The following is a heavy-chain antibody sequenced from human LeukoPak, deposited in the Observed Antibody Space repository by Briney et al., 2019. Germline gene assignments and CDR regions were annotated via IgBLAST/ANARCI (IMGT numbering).Heavy chain of an antibody. V-gene: IGHV4-59*08. Sequence: KPSETLSLTCTVSGGSISSYYWSWIRQPPGKGLEWIGYIYYSGSTNYNPSLKSRVTISVDTSKNQFSLKLSSVTAADTAVYYCARSNMVRGVISWFDPWGQGTLVTVSS. CDR3: ARSNMVRGVISWFDP. CDR1: GGSISSYY. D-gene: IGHD3-10*01. CDR2: IYYSGST. J-gene: IGHJ5*02.